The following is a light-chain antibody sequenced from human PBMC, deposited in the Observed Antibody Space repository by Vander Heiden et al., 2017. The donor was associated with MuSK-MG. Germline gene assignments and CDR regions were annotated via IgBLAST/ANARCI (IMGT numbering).Light chain of an antibody. CDR2: LGS. V-gene: IGKV2-28*01. Sequence: DIVMTQSPLSLSVTPGEPASISCRSSQSLLHTNAYNYLDWYLQRPGQSPQLLIYLGSNGASGVPDRFSGSASGTNFTLKISIVDAEDVRIYYCKRSLPTPFTFGPGTKVDIK. CDR1: QSLLHTNAYNY. CDR3: KRSLPTPFT. J-gene: IGKJ3*01.